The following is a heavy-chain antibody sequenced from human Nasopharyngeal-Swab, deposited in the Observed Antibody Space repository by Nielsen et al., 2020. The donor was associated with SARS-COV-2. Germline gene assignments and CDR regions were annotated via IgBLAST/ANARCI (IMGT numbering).Heavy chain of an antibody. CDR1: GYTFTGYA. V-gene: IGHV1-3*01. J-gene: IGHJ4*02. CDR3: VKPAAGTYDS. CDR2: INAGNGDI. D-gene: IGHD6-13*01. Sequence: ASVKVSCKASGYTFTGYAMHWVRQAPGQSLGWMGWINAGNGDITYSQKFQGRVTLTRDTYASTAYMELFSLTSEDTAVYYCVKPAAGTYDSWGQGTLVTVSS.